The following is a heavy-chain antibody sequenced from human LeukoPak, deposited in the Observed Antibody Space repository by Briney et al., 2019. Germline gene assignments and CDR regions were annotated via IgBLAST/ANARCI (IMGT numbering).Heavy chain of an antibody. J-gene: IGHJ1*01. D-gene: IGHD3-10*01. CDR2: ISYDGSNK. Sequence: GGSLRLSCAASGFTFSSYGMHWVRQAPGKGLEWVAVISYDGSNKYYADSVKGRFTISRDNSKNTLYLQMNSLRAEDTAVYYCAKVGYGSGYAEYFQHWGQGTLVTVSS. CDR1: GFTFSSYG. CDR3: AKVGYGSGYAEYFQH. V-gene: IGHV3-30*18.